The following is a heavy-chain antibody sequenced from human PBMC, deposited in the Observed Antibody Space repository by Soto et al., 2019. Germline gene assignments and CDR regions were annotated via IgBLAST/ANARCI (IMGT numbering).Heavy chain of an antibody. CDR1: AFTFNNAW. CDR2: IKRKHEGGTT. J-gene: IGHJ6*02. Sequence: EVQVVESGGALVKPGGSLRLSCAVSAFTFNNAWMNWVRQAPGKGLEWVGRIKRKHEGGTTDYAGPVKGRFTLSRDDSRNPMFLQMNSLQPEDTAVYYCTADTIMTTDYGMDVWGQGTTVTVSS. D-gene: IGHD4-17*01. V-gene: IGHV3-15*07. CDR3: TADTIMTTDYGMDV.